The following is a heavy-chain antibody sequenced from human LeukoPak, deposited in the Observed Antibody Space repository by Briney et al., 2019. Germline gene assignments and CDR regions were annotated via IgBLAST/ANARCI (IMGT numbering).Heavy chain of an antibody. CDR2: INHSGST. CDR1: GGSFSGYY. CDR3: ARGKSGDF. J-gene: IGHJ4*02. V-gene: IGHV4-34*01. Sequence: SETLSLTCAVYGGSFSGYYWSWIRQPPGKGLEWIGEINHSGSTNYNPSLKSRVTISVDTSKNQFSLKLSSVTAADTAVYYCARGKSGDFWGQGTLVTVSS.